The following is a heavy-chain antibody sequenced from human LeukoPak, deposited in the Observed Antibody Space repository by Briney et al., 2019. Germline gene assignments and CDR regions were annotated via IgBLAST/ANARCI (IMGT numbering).Heavy chain of an antibody. CDR3: ARDLGYGDYEPPFDY. CDR1: GFTFSSYW. CDR2: INTDGSST. D-gene: IGHD4-17*01. J-gene: IGHJ4*02. V-gene: IGHV3-74*01. Sequence: PGGSLRLSCAASGFTFSSYWMHWVRQAPGKGLVWVSRINTDGSSTSYADSVKGRFTISRDNAKNTLYLQMNSLRAEDTAVYYCARDLGYGDYEPPFDYWGKGTLVTASS.